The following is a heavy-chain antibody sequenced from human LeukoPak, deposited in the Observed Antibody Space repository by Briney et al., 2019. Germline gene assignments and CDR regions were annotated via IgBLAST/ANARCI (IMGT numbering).Heavy chain of an antibody. CDR1: GFTFSSYS. J-gene: IGHJ4*02. CDR2: ISSSSSTI. D-gene: IGHD6-19*01. Sequence: GGSLRLSCAASGFTFSSYSMNWVRQAPGKGLEWVSYISSSSSTIYYADSVKGRFTISRDNAKNSLYLQMNSLRAEDTAVYYCAREVAGDWVIDYFGYWGQGTLVTVSS. V-gene: IGHV3-48*04. CDR3: AREVAGDWVIDYFGY.